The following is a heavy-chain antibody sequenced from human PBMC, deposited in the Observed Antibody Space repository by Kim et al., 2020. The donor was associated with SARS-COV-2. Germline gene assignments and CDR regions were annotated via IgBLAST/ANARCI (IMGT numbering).Heavy chain of an antibody. CDR3: AKDPYYDFWSGYYLDF. V-gene: IGHV3-23*01. CDR2: ISGNGGST. D-gene: IGHD3-3*01. Sequence: GGSLRLSCAASGFTFSSYAMSWVRQAPGKGLEWVSAISGNGGSTYYADSVKGRFTISRDNSKNTLYLQMNSLRAEDTAVYYCAKDPYYDFWSGYYLDFWGGGPPDPLS. J-gene: IGHJ4*02. CDR1: GFTFSSYA.